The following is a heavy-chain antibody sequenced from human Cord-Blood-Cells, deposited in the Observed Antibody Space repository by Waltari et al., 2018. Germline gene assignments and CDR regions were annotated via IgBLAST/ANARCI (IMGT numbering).Heavy chain of an antibody. Sequence: QVQLQQWGAGLLKPSETLSLTCAVYGGSFSGYYWSWIRQPPGKGLEWIGEINHSGSTNYNPSLKSRVTISVDTSKNQFSLKLSSVTAADTAVYYCVSGVVVVPAATSRSWYFDLWGRGTLVTVSS. CDR3: VSGVVVVPAATSRSWYFDL. CDR2: INHSGST. V-gene: IGHV4-34*01. J-gene: IGHJ2*01. D-gene: IGHD2-2*01. CDR1: GGSFSGYY.